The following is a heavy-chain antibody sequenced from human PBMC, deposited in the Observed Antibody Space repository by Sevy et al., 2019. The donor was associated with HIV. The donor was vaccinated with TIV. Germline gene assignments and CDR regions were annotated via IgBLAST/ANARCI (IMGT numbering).Heavy chain of an antibody. V-gene: IGHV4-38-2*02. CDR2: MYRSGSS. J-gene: IGHJ4*02. Sequence: SETLSLTCSVSGYSISSGYYWGWMRQPPGKGLECIGTMYRSGSSYHNPSLKSRVTISSDTSKNQFSLKLSSMTAADTAVYYCARYYYESSGALWPDYWGQGTLVTVSS. CDR3: ARYYYESSGALWPDY. D-gene: IGHD3-22*01. CDR1: GYSISSGYY.